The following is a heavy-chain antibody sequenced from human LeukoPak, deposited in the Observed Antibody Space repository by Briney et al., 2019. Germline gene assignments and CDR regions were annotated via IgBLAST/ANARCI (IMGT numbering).Heavy chain of an antibody. CDR2: IYPGDSDT. J-gene: IGHJ4*02. D-gene: IGHD5-24*01. V-gene: IGHV5-51*01. Sequence: GESLQISCRGSGYSFTSYWIGWVRQMPGKGLGWMGIIYPGDSDTRYSPSFQGQVTISADKSISTAYVQWSSLKASDTAMYYCAISSEMATIIFDYWGQGTLVTVSS. CDR3: AISSEMATIIFDY. CDR1: GYSFTSYW.